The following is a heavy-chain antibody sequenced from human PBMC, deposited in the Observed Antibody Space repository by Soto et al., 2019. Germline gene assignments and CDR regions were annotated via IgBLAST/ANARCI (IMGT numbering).Heavy chain of an antibody. Sequence: QVQLQESGPGLVKPSQTLSLTCTVSGDSISGGGYYWSWIRQHPGKGLEWIGYIYYSGGTYYNPSVKSRVXXSXDXXKNQFSLEVSSVTAADTAVYYCASGGGYTYGNFDYWGQGTLVTVSS. V-gene: IGHV4-31*03. CDR1: GDSISGGGYY. CDR2: IYYSGGT. J-gene: IGHJ4*02. D-gene: IGHD5-18*01. CDR3: ASGGGYTYGNFDY.